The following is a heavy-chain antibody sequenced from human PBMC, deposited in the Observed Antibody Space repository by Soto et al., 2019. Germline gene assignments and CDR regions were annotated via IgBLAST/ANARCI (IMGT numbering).Heavy chain of an antibody. J-gene: IGHJ6*02. V-gene: IGHV3-49*03. CDR3: TREDLLWFGVLGYYYYGMDV. CDR1: GFTFGDYA. D-gene: IGHD3-10*01. CDR2: IRSKAYGGTT. Sequence: GGSLRLSCTASGFTFGDYAMSWFRQAPGKGLEWVGFIRSKAYGGTTEYAASVKGRFTISRDDSKSIAYLQMNSLKTEDTAVYYCTREDLLWFGVLGYYYYGMDVWGQGTTVTVSS.